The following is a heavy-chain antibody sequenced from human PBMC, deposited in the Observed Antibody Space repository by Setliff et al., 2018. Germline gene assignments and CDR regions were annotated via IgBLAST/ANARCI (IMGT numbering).Heavy chain of an antibody. CDR1: GGSISSGSYY. V-gene: IGHV4-39*01. J-gene: IGHJ3*02. CDR2: TYHSGST. Sequence: SETLSLTCSVSGGSISSGSYYWGWIRQPPGKGLEWIGSTYHSGSTYYSPSLESRVTISVDMSKNHLSLKLSSVTAADTAVYYCARHIWGAKMQLPHDVFDIWGQGTMVT. D-gene: IGHD2-2*01. CDR3: ARHIWGAKMQLPHDVFDI.